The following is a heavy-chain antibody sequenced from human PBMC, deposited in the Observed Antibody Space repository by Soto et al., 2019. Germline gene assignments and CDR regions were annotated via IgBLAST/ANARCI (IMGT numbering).Heavy chain of an antibody. CDR2: INHSGST. CDR3: ARRITMVRGVIYYFDY. D-gene: IGHD3-10*01. CDR1: GGSFSGYY. J-gene: IGHJ4*02. V-gene: IGHV4-34*01. Sequence: PSETLSLTCAVYGGSFSGYYWSWIRQPPGKGLEWIGEINHSGSTNYNPSLKSRVTISVDTSKNQFSLKLSSVTAADTAVYYCARRITMVRGVIYYFDYWGPGTLVTVYS.